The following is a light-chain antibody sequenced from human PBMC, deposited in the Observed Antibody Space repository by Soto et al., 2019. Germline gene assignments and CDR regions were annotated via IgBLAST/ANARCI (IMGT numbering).Light chain of an antibody. CDR2: DVS. CDR1: SSDIGGYNY. V-gene: IGLV2-14*03. CDR3: SSHSSTSTYV. Sequence: QSVLTQPASVSGSPGQSIAVSCTGTSSDIGGYNYVSWYQHHPGKAPKLMIYDVSNRPSWVSNRFSGSKSGYTASPTISGLQAEDEADYYCSSHSSTSTYVFGTGTKVTVL. J-gene: IGLJ1*01.